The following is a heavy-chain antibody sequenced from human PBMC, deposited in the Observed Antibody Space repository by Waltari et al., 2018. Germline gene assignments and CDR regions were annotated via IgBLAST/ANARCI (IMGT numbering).Heavy chain of an antibody. CDR3: AKGRQYYDFWSGYYWDDAFDI. J-gene: IGHJ3*02. Sequence: EVQLVESGGGLVQPGGSLRLSCAASGFTFSSYAMRWVRQAPGKGLAWVSAISGSGGSTYSADSVKCRFTISRDNSKNTLYLQMNSLRAEDTAVYYCAKGRQYYDFWSGYYWDDAFDIWGQGTMVTVSS. CDR2: ISGSGGST. CDR1: GFTFSSYA. D-gene: IGHD3-3*01. V-gene: IGHV3-23*04.